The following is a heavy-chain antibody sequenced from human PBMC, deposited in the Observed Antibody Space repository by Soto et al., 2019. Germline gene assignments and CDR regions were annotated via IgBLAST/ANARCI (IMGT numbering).Heavy chain of an antibody. CDR2: ISGNTYDI. CDR1: GFTVSSQA. D-gene: IGHD6-6*01. V-gene: IGHV3-23*01. J-gene: IGHJ4*02. CDR3: AKKSSGSSSMGCFDF. Sequence: PXESLRLSCAASGFTVSSQAMNWVRQAPGKGLEWVSAISGNTYDIYYADSVKGRFTISRDNSKNTLFLQMNSLRADDTALYYCAKKSSGSSSMGCFDFWGQGTLVTVSS.